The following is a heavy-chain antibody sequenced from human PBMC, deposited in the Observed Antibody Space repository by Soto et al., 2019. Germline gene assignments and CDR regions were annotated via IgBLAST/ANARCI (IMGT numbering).Heavy chain of an antibody. CDR1: GFTVRSNY. Sequence: GPLRLSCTPSGFTVRSNYMSRVRQAPGKWTDWFSVIYIGVITYYADSVKRRFTTSRDNSKNTLYLQMNSLRAEETAVYYCARVIFXQXVIRDYWGQGTLLTVSS. J-gene: IGHJ4*02. CDR2: IYIGVIT. D-gene: IGHD3-22*01. CDR3: ARVIFXQXVIRDY. V-gene: IGHV3-53*01.